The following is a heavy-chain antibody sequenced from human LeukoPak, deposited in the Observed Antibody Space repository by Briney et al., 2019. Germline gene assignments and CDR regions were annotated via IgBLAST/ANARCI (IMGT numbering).Heavy chain of an antibody. V-gene: IGHV4-39*07. J-gene: IGHJ4*02. CDR1: GGSISSSSYY. D-gene: IGHD3-10*01. CDR2: IYYSGST. CDR3: AREDPRGYYFDS. Sequence: SETLSLTCTVSGGSISSSSYYWGWIRQPPGKGLEWIGSIYYSGSTYYNPSLKSRVTISVDTSKNQFSLRLNSVTAADTAVFYCAREDPRGYYFDSWGQGSLVTVSP.